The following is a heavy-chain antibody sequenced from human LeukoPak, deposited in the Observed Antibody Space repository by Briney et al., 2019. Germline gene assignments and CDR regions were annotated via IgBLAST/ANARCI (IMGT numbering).Heavy chain of an antibody. J-gene: IGHJ4*02. V-gene: IGHV3-73*01. CDR2: IRSKANSYAT. CDR1: GFTFSGSA. CDR3: ARDGDDSTAPYYFDY. Sequence: GGSLRLSCAASGFTFSGSAMHWVRQASGKGLEWVGRIRSKANSYATAYAASVKGRFTISRDDSKNTAYLQMNSLKTEDTAVYYCARDGDDSTAPYYFDYWGQGTLVTVSS. D-gene: IGHD7-27*01.